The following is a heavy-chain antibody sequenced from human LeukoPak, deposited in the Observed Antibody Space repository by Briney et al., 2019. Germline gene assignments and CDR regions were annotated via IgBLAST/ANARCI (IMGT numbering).Heavy chain of an antibody. CDR3: ARGVGYDHSGHFDY. J-gene: IGHJ4*02. CDR1: GFTVSSNY. D-gene: IGHD3-22*01. CDR2: IYSGGST. Sequence: PGGSLRLSCAASGFTVSSNYMSWVRQAPGKGLEWVSVIYSGGSTYYADSVKGRFTISRDNSKNTLYLQMNSLRAEDTAVYYCARGVGYDHSGHFDYWGQGTLVTVSS. V-gene: IGHV3-66*01.